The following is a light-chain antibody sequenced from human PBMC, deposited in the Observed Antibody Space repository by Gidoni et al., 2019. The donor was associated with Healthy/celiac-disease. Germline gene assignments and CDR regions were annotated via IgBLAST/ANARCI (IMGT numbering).Light chain of an antibody. Sequence: EIVLTQSPCTLSLSPGERATLSCRARQSVSSSYLAWYQQKPGPAPRLLIYGASSRATGIPDRFSGSGSGTDFTLTISRLEPEDFAVYYCQQYGSSPLTFXGXTKVEIK. CDR3: QQYGSSPLT. V-gene: IGKV3-20*01. CDR1: QSVSSSY. CDR2: GAS. J-gene: IGKJ4*01.